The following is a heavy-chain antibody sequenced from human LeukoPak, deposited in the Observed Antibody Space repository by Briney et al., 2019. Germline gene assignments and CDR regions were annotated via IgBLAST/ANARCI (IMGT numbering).Heavy chain of an antibody. CDR1: GGSISSYY. V-gene: IGHV4-59*12. Sequence: SETLSLTCTVSGGSISSYYWSWNRQPPGKGLEWIGTIDYSGSTYYNSSLKSRVTISIDTSKNQFSLKLSSVTAADTAVYYCARAFDTLTLDYWGQGTLVTVSS. J-gene: IGHJ4*02. CDR2: IDYSGST. CDR3: ARAFDTLTLDY. D-gene: IGHD3-9*01.